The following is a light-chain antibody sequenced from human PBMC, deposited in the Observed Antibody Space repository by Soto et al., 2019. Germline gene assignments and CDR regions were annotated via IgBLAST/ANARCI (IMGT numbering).Light chain of an antibody. CDR3: MQPLHTPWT. V-gene: IGKV2-28*01. CDR2: LGS. CDR1: QSLLYSNGYNY. J-gene: IGKJ1*01. Sequence: DVVMTQSPLSLPVTPGEPASISCSSSQSLLYSNGYNYLDWYVQKSGQSPQLLIYLGSTRASGVPDRFNGSGSGTDFTLKIRRVEAEDVGVYYCMQPLHTPWTFGQGTKVDIK.